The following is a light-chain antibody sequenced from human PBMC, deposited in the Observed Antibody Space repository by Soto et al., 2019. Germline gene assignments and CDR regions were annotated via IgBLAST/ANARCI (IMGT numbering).Light chain of an antibody. CDR2: GAS. CDR3: QQYGSSPPIT. V-gene: IGKV3-20*01. J-gene: IGKJ5*01. CDR1: QSVSNNY. Sequence: ALTKSTGTLSSSPVERATLSCRAIQSVSNNYLAWHQHTPGQAPRLLIYGASNRATVIPDRFSGSGSGTDFTLTISRLEREDFAVYYCQQYGSSPPITFGQGTRLEIK.